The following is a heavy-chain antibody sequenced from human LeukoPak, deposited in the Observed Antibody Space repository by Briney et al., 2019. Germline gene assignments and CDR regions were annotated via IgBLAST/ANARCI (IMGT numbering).Heavy chain of an antibody. CDR1: GFTFSNYM. CDR2: IKSEGITI. D-gene: IGHD1-20*01. J-gene: IGHJ4*02. V-gene: IGHV3-74*01. CDR3: LRDLNWSLDQ. Sequence: GGSLRLSCAASGFTFSNYMMHWVRHAPGKGLVWVSRIKSEGITITYADSVKGRFTISRDNAKNTLYLQMNSLRAEDTAVYYCLRDLNWSLDQWGQGTLVTVSS.